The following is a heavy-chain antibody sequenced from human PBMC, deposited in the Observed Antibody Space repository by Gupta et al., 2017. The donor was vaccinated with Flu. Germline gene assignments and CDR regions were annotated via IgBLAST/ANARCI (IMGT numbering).Heavy chain of an antibody. CDR3: ARRIAEPCVGLEALDI. CDR2: INVDGGT. Sequence: QRPGKGLDWIASINVDGGTYYKPSIKSGIITVVAASKNQFSLQLKAETTAETAAYYCARRIAEPCVGLEALDIWGQGSLVTVSS. V-gene: IGHV4-39*01. D-gene: IGHD6-13*01. J-gene: IGHJ5*02.